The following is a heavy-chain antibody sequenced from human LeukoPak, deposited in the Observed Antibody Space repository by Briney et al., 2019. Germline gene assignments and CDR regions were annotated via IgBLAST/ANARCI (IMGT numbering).Heavy chain of an antibody. V-gene: IGHV3-48*01. CDR1: EFDFSFYW. CDR3: ATDRYCGSASCQYYYYSGLDV. D-gene: IGHD2-2*01. J-gene: IGHJ6*02. Sequence: PGGSLRLSCAASEFDFSFYWMSWVRQAPGKGLEWVSYISTSSSTIYYADSVKGRFTISRDNAKNSLYLQMNSLRAEDTAVYFCATDRYCGSASCQYYYYSGLDVWGQGTTVTVSS. CDR2: ISTSSSTI.